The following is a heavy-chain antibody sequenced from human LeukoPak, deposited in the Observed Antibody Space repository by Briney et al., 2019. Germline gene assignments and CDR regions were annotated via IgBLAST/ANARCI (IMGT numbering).Heavy chain of an antibody. Sequence: VASVTVSCKASGGTFSSYAISWVRQPPAQGVEWMGRIIPILGIANYAQKFQGRVTTTADKSTSTAYKELSSLGSEDTAVYYYARVYYYDSSGYYGYFQHWGQGTLVTVSS. V-gene: IGHV1-69*04. CDR2: IIPILGIA. CDR1: GGTFSSYA. D-gene: IGHD3-22*01. CDR3: ARVYYYDSSGYYGYFQH. J-gene: IGHJ1*01.